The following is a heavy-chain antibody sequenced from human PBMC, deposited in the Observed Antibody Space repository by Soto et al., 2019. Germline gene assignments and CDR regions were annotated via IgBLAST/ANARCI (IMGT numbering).Heavy chain of an antibody. CDR1: GGSISDGHY. CDR3: AGPPATIYYSDSRDWYFDL. D-gene: IGHD3-22*01. CDR2: LDNTGTA. J-gene: IGHJ2*01. Sequence: PSETLSLTCTASGGSISDGHYWGWIRQPPGNGLEWIGSLDNTGTAYYNPSLKSRVTLSVDTSKNQFSVKLTSVTAADTAVYYCAGPPATIYYSDSRDWYFDLWGRGTLVTVSS. V-gene: IGHV4-39*01.